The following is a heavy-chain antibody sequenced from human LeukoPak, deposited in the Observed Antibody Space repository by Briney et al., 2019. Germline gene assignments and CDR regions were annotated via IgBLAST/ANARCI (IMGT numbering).Heavy chain of an antibody. V-gene: IGHV4-4*07. D-gene: IGHD3-10*01. CDR1: GGSISSYY. CDR2: IYTSGST. J-gene: IGHJ4*02. CDR3: ARSRYYYGSGSYPFDY. Sequence: PSETLSLTCTVSGGSISSYYWSWIRQPAGKGLEWIGRIYTSGSTNYNPSLKSRVTMSVDTSKNQFSLKLSSVTAADTAVYYWARSRYYYGSGSYPFDYWGQGTLVTVSS.